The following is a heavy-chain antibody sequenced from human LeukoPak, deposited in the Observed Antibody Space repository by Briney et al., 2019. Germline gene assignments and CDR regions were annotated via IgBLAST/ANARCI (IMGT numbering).Heavy chain of an antibody. V-gene: IGHV4-39*06. D-gene: IGHD2-15*01. J-gene: IGHJ4*02. CDR1: GGSISSSSYY. Sequence: PSETLSLTCTVSGGSISSSSYYWGWIRQPPGKGLEGIGSIYYSGSTYYNPTLKSRVTISVDTSKNEFALKLSSVAAADTAVYDCARGGGEFNNWGQGTLVTVSS. CDR2: IYYSGST. CDR3: ARGGGEFNN.